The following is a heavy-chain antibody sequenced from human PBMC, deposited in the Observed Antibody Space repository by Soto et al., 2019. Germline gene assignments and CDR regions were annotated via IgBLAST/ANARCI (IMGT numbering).Heavy chain of an antibody. V-gene: IGHV1-69*06. Sequence: QVQLVQSGAEVKKPGSSVKVSCKASGGTFSSYAISWVRQAPGQGLEWMGGIIPIFGTANYAQKFQGRVTITADKSTSTAYTELSSLRSEDTAVYYCARVVVVVTAIHYYYYGMDVWGQGTTVTVSS. D-gene: IGHD2-21*02. CDR2: IIPIFGTA. CDR1: GGTFSSYA. J-gene: IGHJ6*02. CDR3: ARVVVVVTAIHYYYYGMDV.